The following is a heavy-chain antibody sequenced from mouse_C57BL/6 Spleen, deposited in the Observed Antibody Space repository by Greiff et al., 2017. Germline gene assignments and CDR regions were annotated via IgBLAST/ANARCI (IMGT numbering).Heavy chain of an antibody. CDR3: ARRKIITTGAMDY. CDR2: ISSGSSTI. J-gene: IGHJ4*01. CDR1: GFTFSDYG. Sequence: EVHLVESGGGLVKPGGSLKLSCAASGFTFSDYGMHWVRQAPEQGLEWVAYISSGSSTIYYADTVKGRFTISRDNAKNTLFLQMTSLRSEDTAMYYCARRKIITTGAMDYWGQGTSVTVSS. V-gene: IGHV5-17*01. D-gene: IGHD1-1*01.